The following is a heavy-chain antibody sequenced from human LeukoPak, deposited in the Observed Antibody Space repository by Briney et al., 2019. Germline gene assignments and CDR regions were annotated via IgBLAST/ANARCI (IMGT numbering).Heavy chain of an antibody. J-gene: IGHJ3*02. D-gene: IGHD3-22*01. CDR3: ARNDHYDPDAFDI. CDR2: INHSGST. V-gene: IGHV4-34*01. Sequence: SSETLSLTCAVYGGSFSGYYWSWIRQPPGKGLEWIGEINHSGSTNYNPSLKSRVTISVDTSKNQFSLKLSSVTAADTAMYYCARNDHYDPDAFDIWGQGTMVTVSS. CDR1: GGSFSGYY.